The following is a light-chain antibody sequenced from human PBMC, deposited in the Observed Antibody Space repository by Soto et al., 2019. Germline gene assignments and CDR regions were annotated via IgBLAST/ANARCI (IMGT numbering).Light chain of an antibody. J-gene: IGKJ5*01. Sequence: EIEVTQSPSSMSASVGDRVTITFRASQAIGTWLAWYQQKPGEAPNLLIYTASSLQLGVPSRFSGSGSGTDFTLTISGLQPEDFAPYYCQHSSTFPIPFGQLTRPAI. CDR1: QAIGTW. CDR2: TAS. V-gene: IGKV1-12*01. CDR3: QHSSTFPIP.